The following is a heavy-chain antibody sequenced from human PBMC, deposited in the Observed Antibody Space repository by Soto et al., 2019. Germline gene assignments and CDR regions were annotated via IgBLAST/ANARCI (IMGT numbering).Heavy chain of an antibody. V-gene: IGHV4-30-4*01. Sequence: SETLSLTCTVSGGSISSGDYYWSWIRQTPGKGLEWIGYIYYSGSTYYNPSLKSRVTISVDTSKNQFSLKLSSVTAADTAVYYCARFTHYYGMDVWGRGTTVTVSS. CDR3: ARFTHYYGMDV. J-gene: IGHJ6*02. CDR2: IYYSGST. CDR1: GGSISSGDYY.